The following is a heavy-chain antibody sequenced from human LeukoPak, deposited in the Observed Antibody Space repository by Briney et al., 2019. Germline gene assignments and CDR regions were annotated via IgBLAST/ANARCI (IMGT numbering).Heavy chain of an antibody. D-gene: IGHD3-16*01. V-gene: IGHV3-23*01. J-gene: IGHJ6*02. CDR1: GFTSIAYA. CDR3: ARNQQLGGHSYYYYGMDV. Sequence: GGSLRLSCVGSGFTSIAYALTWARQAPGKGLEWVSGISGGGVTTYYADSVKGRFTISRDNSKNTLYLQMNSLRADDTAVYYCARNQQLGGHSYYYYGMDVWGQGTTVTVSS. CDR2: ISGGGVTT.